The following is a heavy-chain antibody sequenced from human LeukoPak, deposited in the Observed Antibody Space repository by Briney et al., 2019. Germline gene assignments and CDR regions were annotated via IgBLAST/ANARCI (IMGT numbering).Heavy chain of an antibody. V-gene: IGHV3-30*04. CDR3: ARDLSLRYYFDY. CDR1: GSTFSSYA. J-gene: IGHJ4*02. D-gene: IGHD3-3*02. CDR2: ISYDGSNK. Sequence: GGSLRLSCAASGSTFSSYAMHWVRQAPGKGLEWVAVISYDGSNKYYADSVKGRFTISRDNSKNTLYLQMNSLRAEDTAVYYCARDLSLRYYFDYWGQGTLVTVSS.